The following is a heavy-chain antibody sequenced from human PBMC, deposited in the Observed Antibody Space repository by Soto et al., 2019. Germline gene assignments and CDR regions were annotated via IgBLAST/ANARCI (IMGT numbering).Heavy chain of an antibody. V-gene: IGHV3-30*14. J-gene: IGHJ4*02. CDR3: ARDYPLTYYLDD. Sequence: PGGSLRLSCAGSGVTFRGYAVHWVRQTPGKGLEWVTVISDDGSKTYYADSVKGRFSVSRDDSTNMVFLQMSSLRSEDTAVYPCARDYPLTYYLDDWGPGTPVTVSS. D-gene: IGHD3-22*01. CDR2: ISDDGSKT. CDR1: GVTFRGYA.